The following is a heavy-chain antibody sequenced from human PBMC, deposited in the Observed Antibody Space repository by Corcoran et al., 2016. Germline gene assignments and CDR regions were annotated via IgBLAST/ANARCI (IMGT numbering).Heavy chain of an antibody. J-gene: IGHJ6*02. D-gene: IGHD2-2*01. CDR1: GYTFTSYA. CDR2: INAGNGNT. CDR3: ARGIVVVPAGWQSGITGTSGMDV. V-gene: IGHV1-3*01. Sequence: QVQLVQSGAEVKKPGASVKVSCKASGYTFTSYAMHWVRQAPGQRLEWMGWINAGNGNTKDSQKFQGRVTITRDTSASTAYMELSSLRSEDTAVYDGARGIVVVPAGWQSGITGTSGMDVWGQGTTVTVSS.